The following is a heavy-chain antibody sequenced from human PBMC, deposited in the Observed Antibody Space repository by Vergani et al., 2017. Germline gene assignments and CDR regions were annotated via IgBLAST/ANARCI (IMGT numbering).Heavy chain of an antibody. V-gene: IGHV3-23*01. J-gene: IGHJ4*02. CDR1: GFTFSSYA. Sequence: EVQLLESGGGLVQPGGSLRLSCAASGFTFSSYAMSWVRQAPGKGLEWVSAISGSGGSTYYADSVKGRFTISRGNSKNTLYLQMNSLRGEDTAVYYSAKGGTAMGWYWGQGSLVTVSS. CDR2: ISGSGGST. CDR3: AKGGTAMGWY. D-gene: IGHD5-18*01.